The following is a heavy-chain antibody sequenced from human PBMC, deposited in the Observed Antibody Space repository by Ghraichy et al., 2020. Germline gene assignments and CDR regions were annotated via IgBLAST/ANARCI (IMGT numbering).Heavy chain of an antibody. V-gene: IGHV3-23*01. Sequence: GGSLRLSCAASGFTFSSYAMTWVRQAPGKGLEWVSVIGSDGGTTYYADSVQGRFTVSRDNSKNTMSLQMNSLRAEDTAVYYCAKYHSLCGRTCQRFFDQWGQGTLVTVSS. CDR2: IGSDGGTT. CDR3: AKYHSLCGRTCQRFFDQ. J-gene: IGHJ4*02. D-gene: IGHD2-21*01. CDR1: GFTFSSYA.